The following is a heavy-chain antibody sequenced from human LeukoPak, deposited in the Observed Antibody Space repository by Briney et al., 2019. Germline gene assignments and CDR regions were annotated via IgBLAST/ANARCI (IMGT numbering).Heavy chain of an antibody. CDR3: ASPSPPSWYFHL. CDR2: IYYSGTT. Sequence: SETLSLTCTVSGGSISSNYWSWIRQPPGKGLEWIGYIYYSGTTNYDPSLKSRVTISVDTSKNQFSLNLNSVTAADTAVYYCASPSPPSWYFHLWGRGTLVTVSS. V-gene: IGHV4-59*01. J-gene: IGHJ2*01. CDR1: GGSISSNY.